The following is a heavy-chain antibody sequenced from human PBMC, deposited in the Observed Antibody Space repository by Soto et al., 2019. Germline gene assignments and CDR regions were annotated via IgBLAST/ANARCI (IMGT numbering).Heavy chain of an antibody. CDR3: ARLPNKSPQN. CDR1: GFTFSSYW. CDR2: ISTDASST. V-gene: IGHV3-74*01. J-gene: IGHJ1*01. Sequence: EVQLVESGGGLVQPGGSLRLSCAASGFTFSSYWMHWVRQAPGKGLVWVSSISTDASSTSYADPVKGRFTISRDNAKNTLYLQMNSVRAEDPAVDYCARLPNKSPQNWGQGTLVIVSP.